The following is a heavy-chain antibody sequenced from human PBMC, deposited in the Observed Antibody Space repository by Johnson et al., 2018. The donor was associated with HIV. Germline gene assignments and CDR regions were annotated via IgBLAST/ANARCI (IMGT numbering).Heavy chain of an antibody. J-gene: IGHJ3*02. CDR1: GFTVSNTF. CDR2: IYNGDSI. Sequence: VYLVESGGNLVQPGGSLRLSYAASGFTVSNTFMDWVRQAPGKGLEWVSVIYNGDSIYYADSVRGRFTISGDNSKNTVYLQMGSLIAEDMAVYYCARGTVCGGDCYSRAIDIWGQGTMVTVSS. CDR3: ARGTVCGGDCYSRAIDI. D-gene: IGHD2-21*02. V-gene: IGHV3-66*02.